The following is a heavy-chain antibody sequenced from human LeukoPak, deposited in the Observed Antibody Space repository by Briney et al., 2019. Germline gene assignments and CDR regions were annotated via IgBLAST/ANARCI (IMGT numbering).Heavy chain of an antibody. D-gene: IGHD5-18*01. J-gene: IGHJ4*02. CDR2: ISYDGTNQ. CDR1: GFTFSTYA. Sequence: GGSLRLSCAASGFTFSTYAMHCVRQAPGKGLEWVALISYDGTNQYYADSVKGRFTISRDNSKNTLYLQMNSLRDEDTAVYYCARDGGYSYGHRIDYWGQGTLVTVSS. CDR3: ARDGGYSYGHRIDY. V-gene: IGHV3-30-3*01.